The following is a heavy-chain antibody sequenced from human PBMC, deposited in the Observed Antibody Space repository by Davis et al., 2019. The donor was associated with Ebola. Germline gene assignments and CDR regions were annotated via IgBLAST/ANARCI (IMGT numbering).Heavy chain of an antibody. CDR2: INPNNGGT. J-gene: IGHJ6*02. CDR3: ARASPPEYNVWSRNPHYHYFAMDV. Sequence: ASVKVSCKASGYTFSSSYMHWVRQAPGQGLEWMGWINPNNGGTNYAQKFQGRVTMTRDTSIGTAYMELSSLRSDDTAVYLCARASPPEYNVWSRNPHYHYFAMDVWGQGTTVTVSS. V-gene: IGHV1-2*02. CDR1: GYTFSSSY. D-gene: IGHD2-8*01.